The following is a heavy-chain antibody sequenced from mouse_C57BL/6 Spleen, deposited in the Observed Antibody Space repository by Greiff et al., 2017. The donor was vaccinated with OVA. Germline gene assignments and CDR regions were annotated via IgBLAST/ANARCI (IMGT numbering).Heavy chain of an antibody. CDR1: GYSITSGYY. J-gene: IGHJ2*01. V-gene: IGHV3-6*01. Sequence: EVQLQQSGPGLVKPSQSLSLTCSVTGYSITSGYYWNWIRQFPGNKLEWMGYISYDGSNNYNPSLKNRISITRDTSKNQFFLTLNSVTTEDTATYYCASRYYDYDRAYFDYWGQGTTLTVSS. CDR3: ASRYYDYDRAYFDY. D-gene: IGHD2-4*01. CDR2: ISYDGSN.